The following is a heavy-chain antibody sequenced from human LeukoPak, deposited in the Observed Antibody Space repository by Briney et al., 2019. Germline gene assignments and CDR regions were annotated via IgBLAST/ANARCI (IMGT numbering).Heavy chain of an antibody. CDR3: AREVSPDPRIAAGGSENWCVP. J-gene: IGHJ5*02. V-gene: IGHV1-18*01. CDR2: ISAYNGNT. Sequence: ASVKVSCKASGYTFTSYGISWVRQAPGQGLEWMGWISAYNGNTNYEQKLQGRVTMTTDTSTSTAYMELSSLSSEDTAVYYCAREVSPDPRIAAGGSENWCVPWGQGTLVTVSS. CDR1: GYTFTSYG. D-gene: IGHD6-13*01.